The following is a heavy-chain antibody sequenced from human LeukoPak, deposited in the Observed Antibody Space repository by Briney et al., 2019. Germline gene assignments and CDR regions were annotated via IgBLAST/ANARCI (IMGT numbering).Heavy chain of an antibody. Sequence: GGSLRLSCAASGFTFSSYGMHWVHQAPGKGLEWVAVTWYDGSNKYYADSVKGRFTISRDNSKNTLYLQMNSLRAEDTAVYYCARDMGWELRWAGPFDYWGQGTLVTVSS. CDR3: ARDMGWELRWAGPFDY. J-gene: IGHJ4*02. V-gene: IGHV3-33*01. D-gene: IGHD1-26*01. CDR1: GFTFSSYG. CDR2: TWYDGSNK.